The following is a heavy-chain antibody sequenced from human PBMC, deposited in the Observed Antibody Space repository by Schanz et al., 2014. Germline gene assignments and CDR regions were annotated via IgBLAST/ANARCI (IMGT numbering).Heavy chain of an antibody. CDR1: CFTLSSYY. CDR3: ARQWFKCVVS. CDR2: INPKDGRA. Sequence: RLSCAAFCFTLSSYYLQWVRQARGEGIEWVGVINPKDGRATYAQKFQGRAIITRDMSTSTVYMELSSLRSEDTAVYFCARQWFKCVVSWDQGLQVIVSS. V-gene: IGHV1-46*01. J-gene: IGHJ5*01. D-gene: IGHD3-22*01.